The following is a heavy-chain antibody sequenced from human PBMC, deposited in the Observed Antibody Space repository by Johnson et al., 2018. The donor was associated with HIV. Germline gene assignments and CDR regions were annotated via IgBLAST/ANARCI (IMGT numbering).Heavy chain of an antibody. D-gene: IGHD3-22*01. CDR2: IYSGGGT. V-gene: IGHV3-66*01. J-gene: IGHJ3*02. CDR1: GFTVSSNY. Sequence: VQLVESGGGLVQPGGSLRLSCAGTGFTVSSNYMYWVRHAPGKGLECVSVIYSGGGTYYADSVKGRFTISRDNAKNSLYLQMNSLRAEDTAVYYCARVFRDYYDGSGYSDYAFDIWGQGTMVTVSS. CDR3: ARVFRDYYDGSGYSDYAFDI.